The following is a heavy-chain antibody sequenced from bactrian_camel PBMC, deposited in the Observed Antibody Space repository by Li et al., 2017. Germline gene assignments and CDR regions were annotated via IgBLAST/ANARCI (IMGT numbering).Heavy chain of an antibody. CDR1: GVTFSTYS. CDR3: AAGGASVWPSFDG. V-gene: IGHV3S9*01. J-gene: IGHJ4*01. Sequence: HVQLVESGGGSVETGGSLRLSCDTSGVTFSTYSRGWWRQRAGEEREGIAFIDSDGRELLIDSAKGRFSISRDNAKNMVYLEMNSLKPDDTAVYHCAAGGASVWPSFDGWGQGTQVTVS. CDR2: IDSDGRE. D-gene: IGHD2*01.